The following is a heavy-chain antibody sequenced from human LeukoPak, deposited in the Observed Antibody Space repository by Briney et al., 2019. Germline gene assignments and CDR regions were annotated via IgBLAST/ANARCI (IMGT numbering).Heavy chain of an antibody. D-gene: IGHD1-14*01. V-gene: IGHV1-58*02. J-gene: IGHJ4*02. CDR1: GLTFRTSA. CDR2: TVLGSGDT. CDR3: AAGFSNHGFIY. Sequence: SVKVSCKASGLTFRTSAMQWVRQTRGQGLEWIGWTVLGSGDTNYAQSLKERVTITRDMSTSTAYMELSSLRSEDTAMYYCAAGFSNHGFIYWGQGTLVTVSS.